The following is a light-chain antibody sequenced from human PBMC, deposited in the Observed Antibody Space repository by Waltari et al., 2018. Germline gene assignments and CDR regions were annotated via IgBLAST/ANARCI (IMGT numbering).Light chain of an antibody. J-gene: IGLJ1*01. CDR1: SSDVGGYEY. CDR2: WVS. Sequence: QSALTQPASVSGSPGQSITISCTGTSSDVGGYEYVSWFQQHPGKAPKVRIYWVSNRPSGVSGRFSASKSGVTASLTISGLQAEDEAEYYCSSYTSSNTFVFGTGTKVTVL. CDR3: SSYTSSNTFV. V-gene: IGLV2-14*01.